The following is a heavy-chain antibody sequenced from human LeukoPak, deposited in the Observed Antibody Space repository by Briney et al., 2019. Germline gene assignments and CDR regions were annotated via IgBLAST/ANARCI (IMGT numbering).Heavy chain of an antibody. Sequence: SETLSLTCAVYGGSFSGYYWSWIRQPPGKGLEWIGEINHSGSTNYNPSLKSRVTISVDTSKNQFSLTLSSVTAADTAVYYCARGFRRYYDSSGYYYHWGQGTLVTVSS. J-gene: IGHJ5*02. V-gene: IGHV4-34*01. D-gene: IGHD3-22*01. CDR1: GGSFSGYY. CDR3: ARGFRRYYDSSGYYYH. CDR2: INHSGST.